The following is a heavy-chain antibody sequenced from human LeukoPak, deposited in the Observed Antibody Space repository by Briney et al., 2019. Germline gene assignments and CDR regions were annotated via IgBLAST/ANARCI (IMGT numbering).Heavy chain of an antibody. CDR2: TYYRSKWST. CDR1: GDSVSSNSAA. D-gene: IGHD2/OR15-2a*01. CDR3: ARMVGNSPDY. V-gene: IGHV6-1*01. Sequence: SQTLSLTCAISGDSVSSNSAAWNWIRQSPSRGLESLGRTYYRSKWSTDYAVFVKSRITINPDTSKNQYSLHLKSVTPEDTAVYYCARMVGNSPDYWGQGTLVTVSS. J-gene: IGHJ4*02.